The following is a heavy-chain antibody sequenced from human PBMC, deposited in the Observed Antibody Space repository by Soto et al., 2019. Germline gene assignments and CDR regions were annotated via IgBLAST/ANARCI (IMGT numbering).Heavy chain of an antibody. Sequence: QVQLVESGGGVFQPGRSLRLSCAASGFTCSSYAMHWVRQAPGKGLEWVAVISYDGSNKYYADSVNGRFTISRYNSKNALYLQMNSLRSEDTAVYYCARDPIQYEVTTPYYWGQGTLVTVSS. V-gene: IGHV3-30-3*01. CDR3: ARDPIQYEVTTPYY. J-gene: IGHJ4*02. CDR1: GFTCSSYA. D-gene: IGHD4-17*01. CDR2: ISYDGSNK.